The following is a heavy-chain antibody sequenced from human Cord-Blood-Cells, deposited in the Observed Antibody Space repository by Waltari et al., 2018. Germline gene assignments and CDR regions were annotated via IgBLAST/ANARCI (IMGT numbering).Heavy chain of an antibody. CDR3: ARDPIAAAGMTRRMDV. V-gene: IGHV4-61*01. D-gene: IGHD6-13*01. Sequence: QVQLQESGPGLVKPSETLSLTCTVPGGPVSSGSYYWSWLRQPPGKGPEWLGYIYYSGSTNYNPSLKSRVTISVDTSKNQFSLKLSSVTAADTAVYYCARDPIAAAGMTRRMDVWGQGTTVTVSS. J-gene: IGHJ6*02. CDR2: IYYSGST. CDR1: GGPVSSGSYY.